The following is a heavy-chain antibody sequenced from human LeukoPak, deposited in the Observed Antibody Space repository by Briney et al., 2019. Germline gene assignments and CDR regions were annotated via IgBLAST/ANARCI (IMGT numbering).Heavy chain of an antibody. CDR1: GYTFTGYY. V-gene: IGHV1-2*02. J-gene: IGHJ4*02. CDR3: ATLTPYDSSGYYSIYYFDY. D-gene: IGHD3-22*01. Sequence: GASVKVSCKASGYTFTGYYMHWVRQAPGQGLEWMGWINPNSGGTNYAQKFQGRVTMTRDTSISTAYMELSRLRSDDTAVYYCATLTPYDSSGYYSIYYFDYWGQGTLVTVSS. CDR2: INPNSGGT.